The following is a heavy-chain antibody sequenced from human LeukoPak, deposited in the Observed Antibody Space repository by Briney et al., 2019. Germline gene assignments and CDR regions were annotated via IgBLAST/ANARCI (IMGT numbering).Heavy chain of an antibody. Sequence: GGSLRLSCVVSGFTFSDYAMSWVRQAPGKGLEWVSTISGSGGRSYSEDPVKGRFTISRDNSRNTFYLQMNSLRVEDTAIYYCAKGGPQFFDYWGQGTLVTVSS. D-gene: IGHD5-24*01. CDR3: AKGGPQFFDY. CDR2: ISGSGGRS. V-gene: IGHV3-23*01. CDR1: GFTFSDYA. J-gene: IGHJ4*02.